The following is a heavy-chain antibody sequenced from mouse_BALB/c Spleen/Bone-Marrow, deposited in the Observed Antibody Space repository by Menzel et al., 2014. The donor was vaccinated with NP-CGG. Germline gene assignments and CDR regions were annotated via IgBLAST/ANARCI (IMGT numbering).Heavy chain of an antibody. Sequence: EVQLQESGAELVKPGASVELSCTASGFNIKDTYMHWVKQRPEQGLEWIGRIDPANGNTKYDPKFQDKATITTDTSSNTAYLQLSSLTSEDTAVYYCARDDYDDYYAMDYWGQGTSVTVSS. J-gene: IGHJ4*01. CDR1: GFNIKDTY. D-gene: IGHD2-4*01. V-gene: IGHV14-3*02. CDR3: ARDDYDDYYAMDY. CDR2: IDPANGNT.